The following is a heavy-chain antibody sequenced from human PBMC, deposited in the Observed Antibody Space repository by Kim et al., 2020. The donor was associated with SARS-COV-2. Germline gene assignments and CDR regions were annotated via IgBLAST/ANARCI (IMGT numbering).Heavy chain of an antibody. CDR2: INHSGST. V-gene: IGHV4-34*01. CDR3: AAGGYGVLDY. Sequence: SETLSLTCAVYGGSFSGYYWSWIRQPPGKGLEWIGEINHSGSTNYNPSLKSRVTISVDTSKNQFSLKLSSVTAADTAVYYCAAGGYGVLDYWGQGTLVTV. CDR1: GGSFSGYY. J-gene: IGHJ4*02. D-gene: IGHD5-18*01.